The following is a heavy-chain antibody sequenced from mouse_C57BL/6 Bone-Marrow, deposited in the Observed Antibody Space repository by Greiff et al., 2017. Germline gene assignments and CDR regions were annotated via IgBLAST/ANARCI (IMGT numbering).Heavy chain of an antibody. Sequence: VQLQESGPGLVQPSQSLSITCTVSGFSFTSYGVHWVRQSPGKGLEWLGVIWSGGSTDYNAAFISRLSISKDNYKSQVFFKMNSLQADNTAIYYCASSTMVTTYYFDYWGQGTTLTVSS. D-gene: IGHD2-1*01. CDR3: ASSTMVTTYYFDY. V-gene: IGHV2-2*01. J-gene: IGHJ2*01. CDR2: IWSGGST. CDR1: GFSFTSYG.